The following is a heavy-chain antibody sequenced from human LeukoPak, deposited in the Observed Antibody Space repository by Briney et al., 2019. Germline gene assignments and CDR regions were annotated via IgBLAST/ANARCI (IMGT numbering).Heavy chain of an antibody. CDR1: GYAFVGYY. J-gene: IGHJ6*02. CDR3: AGGIYGSGSFSFYYGMDV. Sequence: GASVKVSCKASGYAFVGYYLNWVRQAPGQGLEWMGIINPAGGSTNYAQKFQGRVTMPRDTSTSTVYMELSSLRSEATAVYYCAGGIYGSGSFSFYYGMDVWGQGTTVTVSS. D-gene: IGHD3-10*01. V-gene: IGHV1-46*01. CDR2: INPAGGST.